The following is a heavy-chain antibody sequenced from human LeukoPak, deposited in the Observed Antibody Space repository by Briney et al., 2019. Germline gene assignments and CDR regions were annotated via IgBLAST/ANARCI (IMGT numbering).Heavy chain of an antibody. D-gene: IGHD1-1*01. J-gene: IGHJ4*02. CDR1: GYTFTGYC. CDR2: INPNSGGT. V-gene: IGHV1-2*02. Sequence: ASVKVSCKVSGYTFTGYCMHWVRQAPGQGLEWMGWINPNSGGTNYAQKFQGRVTMTRDTSISTAYMELSRLRSDDTAVYYCARASVPWQFDYWGQGTLVTVSS. CDR3: ARASVPWQFDY.